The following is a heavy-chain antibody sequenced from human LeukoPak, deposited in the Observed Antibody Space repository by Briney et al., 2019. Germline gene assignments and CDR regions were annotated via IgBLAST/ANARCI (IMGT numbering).Heavy chain of an antibody. Sequence: PGGSLRLSCAASGFTFSSYEMNWVRQAPGKGLEWVSYISSSGSTIYYADSVKGRFTISRDNAKNSLYLQMNSLRAEDTAVYYCAGNFGYSSSWNQQYFQHWGQGTLVTVSS. CDR1: GFTFSSYE. V-gene: IGHV3-48*03. J-gene: IGHJ1*01. CDR2: ISSSGSTI. D-gene: IGHD6-13*01. CDR3: AGNFGYSSSWNQQYFQH.